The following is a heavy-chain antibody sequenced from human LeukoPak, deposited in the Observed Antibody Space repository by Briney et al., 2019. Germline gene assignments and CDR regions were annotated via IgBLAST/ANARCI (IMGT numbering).Heavy chain of an antibody. V-gene: IGHV4-31*03. D-gene: IGHD6-19*01. Sequence: SETLSLTCTVSGGSTSSGGYYWSWIRQHPGTGLEWIGYISYSGSSYYNPSLKSRLSISLDTSKNQFSLSLSSVTAADTAVFYCARASVAGMQNAFDLWGQGTMVTVSS. CDR1: GGSTSSGGYY. CDR2: ISYSGSS. J-gene: IGHJ3*01. CDR3: ARASVAGMQNAFDL.